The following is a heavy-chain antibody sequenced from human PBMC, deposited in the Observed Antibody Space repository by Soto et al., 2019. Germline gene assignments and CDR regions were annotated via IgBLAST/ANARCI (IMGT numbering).Heavy chain of an antibody. J-gene: IGHJ5*02. CDR2: INHSGST. CDR3: ARAAARYRDWLDP. CDR1: GGSFSGYY. Sequence: SETLSLTCAVYGGSFSGYYWSWIRQPPGKGLEWIGEINHSGSTNYNPSLKSRVTISVDTSKNQFSLKLSSVTAADTAVYYCARAAARYRDWLDPWGQGTLVTVYS. D-gene: IGHD6-13*01. V-gene: IGHV4-34*01.